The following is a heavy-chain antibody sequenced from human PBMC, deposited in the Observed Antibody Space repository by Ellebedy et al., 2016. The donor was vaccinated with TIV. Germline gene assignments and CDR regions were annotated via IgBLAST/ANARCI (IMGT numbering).Heavy chain of an antibody. CDR1: GFTFDSYA. J-gene: IGHJ4*02. CDR2: ITGGGSNT. Sequence: GGSLRLSXAASGFTFDSYAMNWVRQAPGKGLEWVSGITGGGSNTYYADSVRGRFTISRHNSRNSLFLQMNSLRVEDTAVYYCAKTRYGSGWYYFAYWGQGALVTVSS. V-gene: IGHV3-23*01. D-gene: IGHD6-19*01. CDR3: AKTRYGSGWYYFAY.